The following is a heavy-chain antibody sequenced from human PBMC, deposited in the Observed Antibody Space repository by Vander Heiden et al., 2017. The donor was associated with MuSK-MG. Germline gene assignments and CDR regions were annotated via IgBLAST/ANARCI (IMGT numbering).Heavy chain of an antibody. CDR2: IWYDGSNK. CDR3: ARDILTTVTSYAFDI. CDR1: GFTFSSYG. D-gene: IGHD4-17*01. V-gene: IGHV3-33*01. Sequence: QVQLVESGGAVVQPGRSLRLSCAASGFTFSSYGMHWVRQAPGKGLEWVAVIWYDGSNKYYADSVKGRFTISRDNSKNTLYLQMNSLRAEDTAVYYCARDILTTVTSYAFDIWGQGTMVTVS. J-gene: IGHJ3*02.